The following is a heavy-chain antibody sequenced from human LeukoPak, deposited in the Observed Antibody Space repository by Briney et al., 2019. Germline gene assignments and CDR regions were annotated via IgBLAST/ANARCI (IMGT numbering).Heavy chain of an antibody. Sequence: GGSLRLSCAASGFTFSTYWMSWVRQAPGKGLEWVANIKHDGSEQYYVDSLGGRFTISRDNAKNSLYLQMDSLRAEDTAVYYCARDVGRDCDESTCYYLDSWGQGILVTVSS. J-gene: IGHJ4*02. CDR3: ARDVGRDCDESTCYYLDS. CDR2: IKHDGSEQ. D-gene: IGHD2-2*01. V-gene: IGHV3-7*01. CDR1: GFTFSTYW.